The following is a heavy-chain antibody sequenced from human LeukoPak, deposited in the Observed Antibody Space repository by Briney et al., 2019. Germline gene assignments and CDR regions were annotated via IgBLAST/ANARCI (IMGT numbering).Heavy chain of an antibody. V-gene: IGHV4-59*08. J-gene: IGHJ4*02. CDR3: ARQRWELPPYYFDY. CDR1: GGSISSYY. CDR2: IYYSGST. D-gene: IGHD1-26*01. Sequence: PSETLSLTCTVSGGSISSYYWSWIRQPPGKGLEWIGYIYYSGSTNYNPSLKSRVTISVDTSKNQFSLKLSSVTAADTAVYYCARQRWELPPYYFDYWGQGTLVTASS.